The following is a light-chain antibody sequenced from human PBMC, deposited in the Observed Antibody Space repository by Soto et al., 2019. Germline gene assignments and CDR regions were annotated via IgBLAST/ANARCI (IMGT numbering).Light chain of an antibody. CDR3: QQADSFPLT. J-gene: IGKJ4*01. V-gene: IGKV1-12*01. CDR1: HDIRSW. Sequence: DIQMTQSPSSVSASVGYRVTITCRASHDIRSWLAWYQQKPGKAPNLLISTTSGLQDGLPSRFSGSGSGTDFTLTINTLQPEDVATYYCQQADSFPLTFGGGTKVDI. CDR2: TTS.